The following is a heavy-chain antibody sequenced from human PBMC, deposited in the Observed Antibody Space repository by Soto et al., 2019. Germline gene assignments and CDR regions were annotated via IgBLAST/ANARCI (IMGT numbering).Heavy chain of an antibody. D-gene: IGHD3-22*01. J-gene: IGHJ4*02. Sequence: QVQLVASGGGVVQPGRSLRLSCAASGFTFSSYGMHWVRQAPGKGLEWVAVIWYDGSNKYYADSVKGRFTISRDNSKNTLYLQMNSLRAEETAVYYCARSYYDSSGYYSFDYWVQGTLDSVSS. V-gene: IGHV3-33*01. CDR3: ARSYYDSSGYYSFDY. CDR2: IWYDGSNK. CDR1: GFTFSSYG.